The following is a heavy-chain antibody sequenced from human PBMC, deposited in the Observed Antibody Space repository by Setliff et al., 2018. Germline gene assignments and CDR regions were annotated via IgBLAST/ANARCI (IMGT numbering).Heavy chain of an antibody. CDR2: ISVYNGKT. V-gene: IGHV1-18*01. D-gene: IGHD1-26*01. Sequence: ASVKVSCKASGYTFTSYGFSWVRQAPGQGLEWMGWISVYNGKTKYAQKFQGRVTMTTDTSTRTAYMEVTSLRSDDTAVYYCATEKFPGILGYWGQGTLVTVSS. CDR3: ATEKFPGILGY. J-gene: IGHJ4*02. CDR1: GYTFTSYG.